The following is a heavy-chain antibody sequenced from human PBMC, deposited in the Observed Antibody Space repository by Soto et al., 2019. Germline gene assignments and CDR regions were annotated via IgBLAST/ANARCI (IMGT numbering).Heavy chain of an antibody. Sequence: GGSLRLSCAASGFSVSSSYLYWVRQAPGKGLEWVSSIYLSGSTYYTDSVKGRFSISRDNSKNTLYLQMNSLGAEDTAIYYCVRGKVGSNPNWLDPWGHGSLVTVSS. V-gene: IGHV3-66*01. CDR1: GFSVSSSY. CDR2: IYLSGST. J-gene: IGHJ5*02. CDR3: VRGKVGSNPNWLDP. D-gene: IGHD1-26*01.